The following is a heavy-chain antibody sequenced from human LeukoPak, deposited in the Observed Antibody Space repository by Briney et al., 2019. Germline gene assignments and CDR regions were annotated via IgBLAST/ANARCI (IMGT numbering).Heavy chain of an antibody. D-gene: IGHD6-19*01. Sequence: PGRSLRLSCAASGFTFSSFAMSWVRQAPGKGLEWVSAISGSGGSTYYADSVKGRFTISRDNSKNTLYVQMNSLRAEDTAVYYCAKDRSSGWYASLLYFDYWGQGTLVTVSS. V-gene: IGHV3-23*01. CDR3: AKDRSSGWYASLLYFDY. J-gene: IGHJ4*02. CDR2: ISGSGGST. CDR1: GFTFSSFA.